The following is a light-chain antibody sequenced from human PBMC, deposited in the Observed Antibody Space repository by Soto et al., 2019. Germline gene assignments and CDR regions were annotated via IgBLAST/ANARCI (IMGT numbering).Light chain of an antibody. V-gene: IGLV2-14*03. CDR2: DVS. CDR3: RSYTGSSSLV. J-gene: IGLJ1*01. Sequence: QSVLTQPASVSGSHGQSITISCTGTSTDINDYKYVSWYQQHPGKAPKVISYDVSNRHSGVSHRFSGSESANTASLTISGLQAEDEADYYCRSYTGSSSLVVGTGTKLTVL. CDR1: STDINDYKY.